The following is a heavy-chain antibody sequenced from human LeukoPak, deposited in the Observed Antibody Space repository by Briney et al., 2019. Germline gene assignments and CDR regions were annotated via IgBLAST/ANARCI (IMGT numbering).Heavy chain of an antibody. J-gene: IGHJ4*02. D-gene: IGHD6-13*01. CDR1: GFSLSTDW. CDR3: VRSQYSSSS. Sequence: PGGSLRLSCAASGFSLSTDWVGWVRQAPGKGLEWVANIKHDGSERHYVDSVKGRFTISRDNAKNSLYLQMNSLRVEDTALYYCVRSQYSSSSWGQGTLVAVSS. CDR2: IKHDGSER. V-gene: IGHV3-7*01.